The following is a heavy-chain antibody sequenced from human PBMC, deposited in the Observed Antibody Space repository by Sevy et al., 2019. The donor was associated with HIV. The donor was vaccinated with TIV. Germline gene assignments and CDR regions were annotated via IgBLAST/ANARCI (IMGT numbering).Heavy chain of an antibody. CDR1: GFTFSKYS. CDR3: AREGCTKPHDY. V-gene: IGHV3-23*01. Sequence: GGSLRLSCAASGFTFSKYSMSWVRQPPGKGLEWVSTLSFGCGEINHADSVKGRFTISRDNSKNSLYLQMNNLRAEDTAVYYCAREGCTKPHDYSGQGTMVTVSS. J-gene: IGHJ4*02. CDR2: LSFGCGEI. D-gene: IGHD2-8*01.